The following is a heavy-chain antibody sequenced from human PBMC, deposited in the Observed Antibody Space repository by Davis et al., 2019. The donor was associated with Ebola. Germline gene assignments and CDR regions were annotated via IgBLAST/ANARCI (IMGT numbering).Heavy chain of an antibody. Sequence: ASVKVSCKASGYTFTGYYMHWVRQAPGQGLEWMGWINPNSGGTNYAQKFQGRVTMTRDTSISTAYMELSRLRSDDTAVYYCVRDTLGKVTTYYYGMDVWGQGTTVTVSS. V-gene: IGHV1-2*02. CDR3: VRDTLGKVTTYYYGMDV. CDR2: INPNSGGT. D-gene: IGHD4-11*01. J-gene: IGHJ6*02. CDR1: GYTFTGYY.